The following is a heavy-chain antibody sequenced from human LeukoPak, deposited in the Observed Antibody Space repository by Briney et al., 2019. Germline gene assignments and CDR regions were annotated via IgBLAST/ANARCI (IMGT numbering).Heavy chain of an antibody. J-gene: IGHJ4*02. CDR3: ATWDY. CDR1: GFAFGSEA. CDR2: ISPGGGTT. Sequence: GGSLRLSCAVSGFAFGSEAMSWVRQSPARGLEWVASISPGGGTTYYADSVKGRFTISRDNSKNTLYLQMNSLRVEDTAVYYCATWDYWGQGTLVTVSS. V-gene: IGHV3-23*01.